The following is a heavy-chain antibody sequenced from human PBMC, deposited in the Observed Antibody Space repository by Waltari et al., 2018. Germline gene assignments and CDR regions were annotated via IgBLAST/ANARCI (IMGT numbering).Heavy chain of an antibody. CDR3: AREWGVMVGTAGFYFDY. Sequence: EVHLVQSGGGLVQPGGSLRLSCAASGFIFSSYSMDWFRQAPGKGLKWCSYISSSSNTVYYADSVKGRFTISRDNAKNSPELQMNSRRVEDTAVYYCAREWGVMVGTAGFYFDYWGQGALVTVSS. J-gene: IGHJ4*02. CDR1: GFIFSSYS. V-gene: IGHV3-48*04. CDR2: ISSSSNTV. D-gene: IGHD2-15*01.